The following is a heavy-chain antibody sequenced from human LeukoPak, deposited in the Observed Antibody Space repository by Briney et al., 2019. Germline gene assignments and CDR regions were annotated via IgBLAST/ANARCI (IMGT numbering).Heavy chain of an antibody. CDR1: GFTFSTYG. CDR3: ARDIAVVRGVMDY. V-gene: IGHV3-33*01. J-gene: IGHJ4*02. D-gene: IGHD3-10*01. CDR2: IWYDGSNK. Sequence: PGGSLRLFCAACGFTFSTYGTQWLRQAPGKGLEWVGVIWYDGSNKYYADSVKGRFTISRDNSKNTLYLQMNGLNCDDQAVYYCARDIAVVRGVMDYWGQGTLVTVSS.